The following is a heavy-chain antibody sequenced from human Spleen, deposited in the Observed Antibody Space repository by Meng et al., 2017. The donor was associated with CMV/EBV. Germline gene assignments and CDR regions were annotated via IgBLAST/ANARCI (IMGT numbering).Heavy chain of an antibody. Sequence: SCAASGFTFSSYNMNWVRQAPGKGLEWVSSISSGSKYTYYADSVKGRFTISRDNAKNSLFLQMNRLRAEDTAVYYCARGDSAAAEPFDYWGQGALVTVSS. D-gene: IGHD6-13*01. CDR2: ISSGSKYT. CDR1: GFTFSSYN. CDR3: ARGDSAAAEPFDY. V-gene: IGHV3-21*01. J-gene: IGHJ4*02.